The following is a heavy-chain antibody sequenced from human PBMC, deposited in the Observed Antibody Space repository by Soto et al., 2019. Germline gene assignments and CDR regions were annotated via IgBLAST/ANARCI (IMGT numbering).Heavy chain of an antibody. V-gene: IGHV3-15*01. CDR2: IKSKTDGGTT. CDR3: TTGLYSSSWAGY. J-gene: IGHJ4*02. Sequence: PGGSLRLSCAASGFTFSNAWMSWVRQAPGKGLEWVGRIKSKTDGGTTDYAAPVKGRFTISRDDSKSTLYLQMNSLKTEDTAVYYCTTGLYSSSWAGYWGQGTLVTVSS. CDR1: GFTFSNAW. D-gene: IGHD6-13*01.